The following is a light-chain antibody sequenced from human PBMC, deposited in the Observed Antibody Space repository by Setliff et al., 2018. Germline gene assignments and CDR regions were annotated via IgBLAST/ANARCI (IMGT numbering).Light chain of an antibody. Sequence: DIQLTQSPSSLSASVGDRVIITCRASQDISNFFAWYQQKPGKAPKILIWGASHLQSGVPSRFSGDRSGAEYALTINFLQPEDFATYYCQQLISFPLTFGGGTKVDIK. CDR3: QQLISFPLT. CDR1: QDISNF. V-gene: IGKV1-9*01. J-gene: IGKJ4*01. CDR2: GAS.